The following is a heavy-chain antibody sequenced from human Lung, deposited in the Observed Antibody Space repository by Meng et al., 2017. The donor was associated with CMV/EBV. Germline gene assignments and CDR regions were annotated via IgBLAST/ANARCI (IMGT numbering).Heavy chain of an antibody. V-gene: IGHV4-39*07. D-gene: IGHD6-19*01. J-gene: IGHJ4*02. Sequence: SETLSLXXTVSGGSISSSSYYWGWIRQPPGKGLEWIGSIYYSGSTYYNPSLKSRVTISVDTSKNQFSLKLSSVTAADTAVYYCARSHSSGWPFDYWGQGTLVTSPQ. CDR2: IYYSGST. CDR3: ARSHSSGWPFDY. CDR1: GGSISSSSYY.